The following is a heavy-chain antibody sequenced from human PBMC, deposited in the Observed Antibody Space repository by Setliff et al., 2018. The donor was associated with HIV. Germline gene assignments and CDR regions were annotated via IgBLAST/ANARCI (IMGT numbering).Heavy chain of an antibody. CDR3: ARDRVATIMDAFDI. D-gene: IGHD5-12*01. CDR2: ISNNGGST. V-gene: IGHV3-64*01. J-gene: IGHJ3*02. Sequence: LRLSCAASGFTFSNYAMHWVRQAPGKGLEYVSAISNNGGSTYYANSVKGRFTISRDNSKNTLYLQMGSLRAEDMAVYYCARDRVATIMDAFDIWGQGTMVTVSS. CDR1: GFTFSNYA.